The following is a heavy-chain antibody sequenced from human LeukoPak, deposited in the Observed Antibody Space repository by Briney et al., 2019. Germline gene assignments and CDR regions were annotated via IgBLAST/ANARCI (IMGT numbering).Heavy chain of an antibody. CDR3: AGHYSGSFNWFDP. V-gene: IGHV4-38-2*02. Sequence: PSETLSLTCTVSGYSISSGYYWGWIRQPPGKGLEWIGSIYHSGSTYYNPSLKSRVTISVDTSKNQFSLKLSSVTAADTAVYYCAGHYSGSFNWFDPWGQGTLVTVSS. J-gene: IGHJ5*02. D-gene: IGHD1-26*01. CDR1: GYSISSGYY. CDR2: IYHSGST.